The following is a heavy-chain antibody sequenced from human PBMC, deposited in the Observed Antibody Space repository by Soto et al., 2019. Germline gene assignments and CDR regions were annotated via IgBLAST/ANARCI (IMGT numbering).Heavy chain of an antibody. Sequence: QVHLVESGGGVVQPGRSLRLSCAASVFSFSTYGMHWVREAPGKGLEWVAFISNDGSNKYYADSVKGRFTISRDNSKNKLYLQMNSLRAEDTAVYYWAKVFGNDWACDYWGQGTLVTVSS. CDR3: AKVFGNDWACDY. CDR2: ISNDGSNK. D-gene: IGHD1-1*01. V-gene: IGHV3-30*18. CDR1: VFSFSTYG. J-gene: IGHJ4*02.